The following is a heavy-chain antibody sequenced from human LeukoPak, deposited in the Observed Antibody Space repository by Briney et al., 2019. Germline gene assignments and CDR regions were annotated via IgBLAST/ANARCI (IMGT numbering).Heavy chain of an antibody. CDR2: ISPSGDRT. D-gene: IGHD2-21*01. J-gene: IGHJ4*02. CDR3: AKGYIQLWWFDY. Sequence: GGSLRLSCAASGFTFSSYAMSWVRQAPGKGLEWVSFISPSGDRTSNADSVEGRFTISRDNTRNTLYLQMNSLRDEDTGVYYCAKGYIQLWWFDYWGQGTLVTVSS. V-gene: IGHV3-23*01. CDR1: GFTFSSYA.